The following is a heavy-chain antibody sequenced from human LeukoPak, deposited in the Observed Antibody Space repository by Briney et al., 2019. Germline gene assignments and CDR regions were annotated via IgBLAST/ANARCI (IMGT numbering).Heavy chain of an antibody. CDR3: ARHNSSSRKRAGAFDI. J-gene: IGHJ3*02. CDR1: GGSISSYY. D-gene: IGHD6-13*01. CDR2: IYYSGST. V-gene: IGHV4-59*08. Sequence: KPSETLSLTCTVSGGSISSYYWSWIRQPPGKGLEWIGYIYYSGSTNYNPSLKSRVTISVDTSKNQFSLKLSSVTAADTAVYYCARHNSSSRKRAGAFDIWGQGTMVTVSS.